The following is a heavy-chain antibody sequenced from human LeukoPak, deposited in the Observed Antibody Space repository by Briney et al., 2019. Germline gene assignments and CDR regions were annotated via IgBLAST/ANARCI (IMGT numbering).Heavy chain of an antibody. Sequence: GGSLRLSCAASGFTFSSYSMNWVRQAPGKGLEWVSSFSSSSSYIYYADSVKGRFTISRDNAKNSLYLQMNSLRAEDTAVYYCARDADNCGGDCYPRFDYWGQGTLVTVSS. CDR3: ARDADNCGGDCYPRFDY. V-gene: IGHV3-21*01. J-gene: IGHJ4*02. CDR2: FSSSSSYI. CDR1: GFTFSSYS. D-gene: IGHD2-21*02.